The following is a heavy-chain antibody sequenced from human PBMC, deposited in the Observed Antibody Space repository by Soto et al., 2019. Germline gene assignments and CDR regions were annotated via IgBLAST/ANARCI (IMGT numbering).Heavy chain of an antibody. CDR2: ISGSGGST. Sequence: GGSLRLSCAASGFTFSSYAMSWVRQAPGKGLEWVSAISGSGGSTYYADSVKGRFTISRDNSKNTLYLQMNSLRAEDTAVYYCAKGKVRWFGELWVSFDYWGQGTLVTVSS. D-gene: IGHD3-10*01. CDR3: AKGKVRWFGELWVSFDY. V-gene: IGHV3-23*01. J-gene: IGHJ4*02. CDR1: GFTFSSYA.